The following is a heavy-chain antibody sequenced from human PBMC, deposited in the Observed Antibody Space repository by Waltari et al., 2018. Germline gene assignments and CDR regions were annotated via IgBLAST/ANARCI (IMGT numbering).Heavy chain of an antibody. V-gene: IGHV1-18*04. D-gene: IGHD6-19*01. J-gene: IGHJ4*02. CDR2: IIAYSGNT. CDR3: ARDEGHAAGLDY. CDR1: GYPLTTSG. Sequence: QFQLVQSGAEVKRPGDSVKISCKVSGYPLTTSGLTWVRRAPGQGLEWLGWIIAYSGNTNYAQKFQGRRTMTTDTSADTAYMELRSLTYADTATYYCARDEGHAAGLDYWGQGTLVTVSS.